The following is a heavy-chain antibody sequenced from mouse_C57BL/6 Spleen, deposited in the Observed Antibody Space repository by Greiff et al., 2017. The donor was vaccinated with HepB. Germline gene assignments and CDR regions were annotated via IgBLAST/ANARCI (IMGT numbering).Heavy chain of an antibody. D-gene: IGHD2-2*01. CDR2: INPNNGGT. Sequence: EVQLQQSGPELVKPGASVKMSCKASGYTFTDYNMHWVKQSHGKSLEWIGYINPNNGGTSYNQKFKGKATLTVNKSSSTAYMELRSLTSEDSAVYYCARKAMVTRYFDYWGQGTTLTVSS. J-gene: IGHJ2*01. CDR3: ARKAMVTRYFDY. V-gene: IGHV1-22*01. CDR1: GYTFTDYN.